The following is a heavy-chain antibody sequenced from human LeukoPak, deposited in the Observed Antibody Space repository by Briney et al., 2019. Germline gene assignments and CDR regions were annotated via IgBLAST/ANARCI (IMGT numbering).Heavy chain of an antibody. Sequence: SETLSLTCTVSGGFISGHYWSWIRQPPGRGLEWIGYIFYSGRTNYNPSLKSRVTMSVDTSKNQFSLQLSSVTAADTAVYYCARVRSAAATNASDYCGQGTLVTVSS. D-gene: IGHD6-13*01. J-gene: IGHJ4*02. CDR1: GGFISGHY. CDR2: IFYSGRT. CDR3: ARVRSAAATNASDY. V-gene: IGHV4-59*11.